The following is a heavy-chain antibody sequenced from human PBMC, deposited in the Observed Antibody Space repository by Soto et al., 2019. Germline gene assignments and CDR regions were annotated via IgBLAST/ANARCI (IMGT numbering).Heavy chain of an antibody. CDR3: ARAGDDYGDYYYYGMDV. Sequence: ASVKVSCKASGYTFTSYAMHWVRQAPGQRLEWMGWINAGNGNTKYSQKFQGRVTITRDTSASTAYMELSSLRSEDTAVYYCARAGDDYGDYYYYGMDVWGQGTTVTV. CDR1: GYTFTSYA. D-gene: IGHD4-17*01. J-gene: IGHJ6*02. CDR2: INAGNGNT. V-gene: IGHV1-3*01.